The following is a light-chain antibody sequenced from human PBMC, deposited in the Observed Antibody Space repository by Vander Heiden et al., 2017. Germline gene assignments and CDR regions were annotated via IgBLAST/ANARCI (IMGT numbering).Light chain of an antibody. J-gene: IGKJ1*01. CDR2: AAS. CDR3: QQSYTTPQWT. Sequence: DIQMTQSPSSLSASVGDRVTITCRANQSISTYLNWYQQRPGKAPKLLIYAASSLQSGVPSRFSGSGSGTDSTLTISSLQPEDSATYYCQQSYTTPQWTFGQGTKVEIK. V-gene: IGKV1-39*01. CDR1: QSISTY.